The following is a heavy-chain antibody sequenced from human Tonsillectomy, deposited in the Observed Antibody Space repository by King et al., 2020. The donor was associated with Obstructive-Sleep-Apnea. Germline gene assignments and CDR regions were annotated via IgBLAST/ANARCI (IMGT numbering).Heavy chain of an antibody. CDR2: ISSSSGTI. CDR1: GFTFSRYS. V-gene: IGHV3-48*04. Sequence: VQLVESGGGLVQPGGSLRLSCAASGFTFSRYSMDWVRQAPGKGLEWVSYISSSSGTIYYADSVKGRFTISRDNAKSSLYLQMNSLRVEDTAVYYCAGMTQTDAFDIWGQGTKVTVSS. J-gene: IGHJ3*02. CDR3: AGMTQTDAFDI.